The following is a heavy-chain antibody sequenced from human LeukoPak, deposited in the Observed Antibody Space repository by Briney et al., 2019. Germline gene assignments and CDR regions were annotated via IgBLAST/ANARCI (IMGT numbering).Heavy chain of an antibody. D-gene: IGHD3-3*01. V-gene: IGHV3-23*01. Sequence: GGSLRLSCAASGFTFSSYAMSWVRQAPGKGLEWVSAISGSGGSTYYADSVRGRFTISRDNSKNTLYLQMNSLGAEDTAVYYCAKTPLTYYDFWSGFDYWGQGTLVTVSS. CDR2: ISGSGGST. CDR3: AKTPLTYYDFWSGFDY. J-gene: IGHJ4*02. CDR1: GFTFSSYA.